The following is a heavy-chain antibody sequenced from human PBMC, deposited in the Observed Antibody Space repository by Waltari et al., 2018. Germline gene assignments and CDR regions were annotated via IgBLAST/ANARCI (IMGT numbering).Heavy chain of an antibody. CDR3: ARDIKYSGYEHYYYYGMDV. J-gene: IGHJ6*02. CDR1: GFTFSSYS. Sequence: EVQLVESGGGLVQPGGSLRLSCAASGFTFSSYSMNWVRQAPGKGLEWVSYISSSSSTIYYADSVKVRFTISRDNAKNSLYLQMNSLRAEDTAVYYCARDIKYSGYEHYYYYGMDVWGQGTTVTVSS. CDR2: ISSSSSTI. D-gene: IGHD5-12*01. V-gene: IGHV3-48*01.